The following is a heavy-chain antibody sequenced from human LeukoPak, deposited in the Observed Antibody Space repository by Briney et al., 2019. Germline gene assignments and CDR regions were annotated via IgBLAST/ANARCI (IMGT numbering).Heavy chain of an antibody. CDR1: GGSISSGGYS. J-gene: IGHJ4*02. CDR3: ASGYYYDSGGYFPLDY. D-gene: IGHD3-22*01. V-gene: IGHV4-30-2*01. CDR2: IYHSGST. Sequence: SQTLSLTCAVSGGSISSGGYSWSWIRQPPGKGLEWIGYIYHSGSTYYNPSLKSRVTISVDTSKNQSSLKLSSVTAADTAVYYCASGYYYDSGGYFPLDYWGQGTLVTGSS.